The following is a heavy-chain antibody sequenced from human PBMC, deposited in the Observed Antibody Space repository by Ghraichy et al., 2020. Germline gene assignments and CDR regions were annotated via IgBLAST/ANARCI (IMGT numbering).Heavy chain of an antibody. V-gene: IGHV3-66*01. CDR2: IYSGGST. J-gene: IGHJ6*02. CDR1: GFTVSSNY. Sequence: GGSLRLSCAASGFTVSSNYMSWVRQAPGKGLEWVSVIYSGGSTYYADSVKGRFTISRDNSKNTLYLQMNSLRAEDTAVYYCARSGEISNFYYDGMDVWGQGTPVTVSS. D-gene: IGHD3-16*02. CDR3: ARSGEISNFYYDGMDV.